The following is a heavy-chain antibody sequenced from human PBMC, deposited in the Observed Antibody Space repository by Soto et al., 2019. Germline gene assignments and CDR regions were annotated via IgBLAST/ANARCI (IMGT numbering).Heavy chain of an antibody. J-gene: IGHJ6*03. CDR3: AKGSNRTQDLNYYFYCMDV. CDR2: NGGSGAYT. D-gene: IGHD2-15*01. V-gene: IGHV3-23*01. Sequence: QLEPGGGLVQPGGYLRLSCVASGLSFHNYAMNWVRQDPGKGLEWVSGNGGSGAYTYYANSVKGRLNISRDNSKNTVYRKMNRLKGEDTAVDYYAKGSNRTQDLNYYFYCMDVGGKGTTV. CDR1: GLSFHNYA.